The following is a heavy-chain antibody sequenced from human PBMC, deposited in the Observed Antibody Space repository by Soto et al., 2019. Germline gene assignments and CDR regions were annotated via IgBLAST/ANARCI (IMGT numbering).Heavy chain of an antibody. Sequence: ASETLSLTCTVSGGSIRSHYWSWIRQPPGKGLEWIAFAFHSGSVFYTPSLKSRLTTSVDTSKNQISLKLSSVTAADTAVYYCASSPSLNWFDTWGQGTPVTVSS. J-gene: IGHJ5*01. CDR3: ASSPSLNWFDT. CDR1: GGSIRSHY. V-gene: IGHV4-59*11. CDR2: AFHSGSV.